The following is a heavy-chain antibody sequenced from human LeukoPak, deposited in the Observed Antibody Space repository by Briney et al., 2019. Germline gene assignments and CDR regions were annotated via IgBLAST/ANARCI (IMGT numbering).Heavy chain of an antibody. CDR1: GFTFSSYA. Sequence: GGSLRLSCAASGFTFSSYAMSWVRQAPGKGLEWVSAISGSGGSTYYADSVKGRFTISRDNSKNTLYLQMNSLRAEDTAVYYCAKLYYDILTGYSNTYYLDYWGQGTLVTVSS. D-gene: IGHD3-9*01. J-gene: IGHJ4*02. CDR3: AKLYYDILTGYSNTYYLDY. V-gene: IGHV3-23*01. CDR2: ISGSGGST.